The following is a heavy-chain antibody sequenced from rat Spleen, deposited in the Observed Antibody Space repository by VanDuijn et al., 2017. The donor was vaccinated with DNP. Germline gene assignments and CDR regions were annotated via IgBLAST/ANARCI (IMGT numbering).Heavy chain of an antibody. Sequence: EVQLVESGGGLVQPGRSLKLSCAASGFSFSNYYMAWVRQAPKKGLEWVATISYDGSDTYYRDSVKGRFTISRDNAKITLYLHMDSLRSEDTATYYCATRATVATGFAYWGQGTLVTVSS. CDR2: ISYDGSDT. D-gene: IGHD1-3*01. J-gene: IGHJ3*01. CDR1: GFSFSNYY. V-gene: IGHV5-7*01. CDR3: ATRATVATGFAY.